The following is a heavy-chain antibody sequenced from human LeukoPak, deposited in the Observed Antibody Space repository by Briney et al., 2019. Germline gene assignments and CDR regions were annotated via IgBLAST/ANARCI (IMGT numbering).Heavy chain of an antibody. CDR1: GFTFSSYG. CDR3: AKDKDVGGADYYFDH. J-gene: IGHJ4*02. CDR2: ISYDGSNK. Sequence: PGRSLRLSCAASGFTFSSYGMHWVRQAPGKGLEWVAVISYDGSNKYYADSVKGRSTISRDNSKNTVYLQMNSLRAEDTAVFYCAKDKDVGGADYYFDHWGQGALVTVSS. D-gene: IGHD1-26*01. V-gene: IGHV3-30*18.